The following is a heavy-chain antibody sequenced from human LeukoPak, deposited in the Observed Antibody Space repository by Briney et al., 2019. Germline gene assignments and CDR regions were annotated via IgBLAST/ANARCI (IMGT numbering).Heavy chain of an antibody. CDR2: IYTSGST. D-gene: IGHD3-10*01. J-gene: IGHJ4*02. V-gene: IGHV4-59*10. CDR1: GGSFSGYY. Sequence: SETLSLTCAVYGGSFSGYYWSWIRQPAGKGLEWIGRIYTSGSTNYNPSLKSRVTISVDTSKNQFSLKLSSVTAADTAVYYCARSQEFPDYWGQGTLVTVSS. CDR3: ARSQEFPDY.